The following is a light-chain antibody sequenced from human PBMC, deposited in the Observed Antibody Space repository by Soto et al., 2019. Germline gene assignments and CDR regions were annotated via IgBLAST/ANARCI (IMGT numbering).Light chain of an antibody. CDR2: DTS. CDR1: LSVRIY. CDR3: QHRSSWPLT. V-gene: IGKV3-11*01. Sequence: EIVLTQSPATLSLSPGERVTLSCRASLSVRIYLGWYQQKPGQAPRLLIYDTSNRATGIPARFSGSGSGTDYTLTISSLEPEDFTVYYCQHRSSWPLTFGGGTKVEIK. J-gene: IGKJ4*01.